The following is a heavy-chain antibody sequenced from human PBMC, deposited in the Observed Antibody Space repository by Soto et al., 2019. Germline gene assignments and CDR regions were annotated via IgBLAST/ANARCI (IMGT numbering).Heavy chain of an antibody. CDR3: TRRYMVRGVTPPAYGMDV. CDR1: GFTFSGSA. CDR2: IRSKANSYAT. J-gene: IGHJ6*02. D-gene: IGHD3-10*01. V-gene: IGHV3-73*01. Sequence: EVQLVESGGGLVQPGGSLKLSCAASGFTFSGSAMHWVRQASGKGLEWVGRIRSKANSYATAYAASVKGRFTISRDDSKNPAYLQMNSRRTEDTAVYYCTRRYMVRGVTPPAYGMDVWGQGTTVTVSS.